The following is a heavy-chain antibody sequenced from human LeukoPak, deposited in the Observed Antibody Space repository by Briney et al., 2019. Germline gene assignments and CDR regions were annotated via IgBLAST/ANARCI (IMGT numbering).Heavy chain of an antibody. D-gene: IGHD2-15*01. CDR1: GFTFSSYG. Sequence: PGGSLRLSCAASGFTFSSYGMSWVRQAPGKGPEWVSAISGSGGSTYYADSVKGRFTISRDNDKNSMYLQMNRLKDEDTAMYYCARVVAVVVTGIFDVWGQGTMVAVSS. CDR2: ISGSGGST. J-gene: IGHJ3*01. V-gene: IGHV3-23*01. CDR3: ARVVAVVVTGIFDV.